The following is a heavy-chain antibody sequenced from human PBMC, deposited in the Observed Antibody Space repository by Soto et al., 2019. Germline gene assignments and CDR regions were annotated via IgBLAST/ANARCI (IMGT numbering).Heavy chain of an antibody. J-gene: IGHJ6*02. Sequence: PGESPKISCKGSGYSFTSYWIGWVRQMPGKGLEWMGIIYPGDSDTRYSPSFQGQVTISADKSISTAYLQWSSLKASDTAMYYCARHGYSNYAYYYYGMDVWGQGTTVTVSS. CDR3: ARHGYSNYAYYYYGMDV. CDR1: GYSFTSYW. D-gene: IGHD4-4*01. V-gene: IGHV5-51*01. CDR2: IYPGDSDT.